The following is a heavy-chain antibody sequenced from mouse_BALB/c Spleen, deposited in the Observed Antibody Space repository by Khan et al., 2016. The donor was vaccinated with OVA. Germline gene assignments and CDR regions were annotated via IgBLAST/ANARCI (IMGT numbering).Heavy chain of an antibody. D-gene: IGHD2-10*01. CDR1: GFSLTGYG. J-gene: IGHJ4*01. CDR2: IWGDGST. Sequence: QMQLEESGPGLVAPSQSLSITCTVSGFSLTGYGINWVRQPPGKGLEWLGMIWGDGSTDYNSALKSRLSISKDNSKSQVFLKMNSLQTDDTARYYRARSPYYGNYLAMDYWGQGTSVTVSS. CDR3: ARSPYYGNYLAMDY. V-gene: IGHV2-6-7*01.